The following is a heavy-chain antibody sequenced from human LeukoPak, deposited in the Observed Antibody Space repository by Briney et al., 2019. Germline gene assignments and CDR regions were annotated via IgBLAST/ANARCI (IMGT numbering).Heavy chain of an antibody. Sequence: GGSLRLSCAASGFTFSSYWMSWVRQAPGKGLEWVANIKQDGSEKYYVDSVKGRFTISRDNAKNSLYLQMNSLRAEDTAVYYCARIQEVIVVVPAAIYYYYGMDVWGQGTTVTVSS. D-gene: IGHD2-2*01. CDR2: IKQDGSEK. V-gene: IGHV3-7*01. J-gene: IGHJ6*02. CDR1: GFTFSSYW. CDR3: ARIQEVIVVVPAAIYYYYGMDV.